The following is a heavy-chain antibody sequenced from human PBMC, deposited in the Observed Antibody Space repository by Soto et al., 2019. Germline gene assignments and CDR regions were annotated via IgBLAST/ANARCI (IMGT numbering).Heavy chain of an antibody. J-gene: IGHJ3*02. CDR1: GLTFSSYI. D-gene: IGHD2-15*01. CDR3: ARDWRGYCSGGSCYSTRGAFDI. V-gene: IGHV3-21*01. Sequence: PGGSLRHSCAASGLTFSSYIMNWVRQAPGKGLEWVSSISSSSSYIYYADSVKGRFTISRDNAKNSLYLQMNSLRAEDTAVYYCARDWRGYCSGGSCYSTRGAFDIWGQGTMVTVS. CDR2: ISSSSSYI.